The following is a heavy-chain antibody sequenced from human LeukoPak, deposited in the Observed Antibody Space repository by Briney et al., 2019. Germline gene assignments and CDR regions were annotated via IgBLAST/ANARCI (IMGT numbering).Heavy chain of an antibody. Sequence: ASVKVSCKASGYTFTGYYMHWVRQAPGQGLEWMGWINPNSGGTNYAQKFQGRVTMTRDTSISTAYMELSRLRSDDTAVYYCARVIDYGDYAFDYWGQGTLVTVSS. CDR2: INPNSGGT. CDR1: GYTFTGYY. V-gene: IGHV1-2*02. D-gene: IGHD4-17*01. J-gene: IGHJ4*02. CDR3: ARVIDYGDYAFDY.